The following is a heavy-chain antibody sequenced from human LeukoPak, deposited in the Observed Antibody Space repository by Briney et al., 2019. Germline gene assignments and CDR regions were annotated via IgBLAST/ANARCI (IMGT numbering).Heavy chain of an antibody. CDR1: GESLNYYY. Sequence: SDTLSLTCAVYGESLNYYYWSWIRQSPGKGLEWIGEIFDGKTTNYNPSLKSRVTISAATSGNQFSLNLKSVTAADTAVYYCASGAWATRLHSWAQGTLVIVSS. V-gene: IGHV4-34*12. J-gene: IGHJ4*02. D-gene: IGHD5-24*01. CDR3: ASGAWATRLHS. CDR2: IFDGKTT.